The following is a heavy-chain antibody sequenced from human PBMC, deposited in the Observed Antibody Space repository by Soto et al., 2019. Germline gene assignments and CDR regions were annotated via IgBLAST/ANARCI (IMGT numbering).Heavy chain of an antibody. CDR3: ARGVREHQLVIPFDY. CDR1: GGTFSSYA. D-gene: IGHD6-13*01. CDR2: IIPIFGTA. J-gene: IGHJ4*02. Sequence: QVQLVQSGAEVKKPGSSVKVSCKASGGTFSSYAISWVRQAPGQGLEWMGGIIPIFGTANYAQKFQGRVTITAHESTNTAYMELSSLRSEDTAVYYCARGVREHQLVIPFDYWGQGTLVTVSS. V-gene: IGHV1-69*01.